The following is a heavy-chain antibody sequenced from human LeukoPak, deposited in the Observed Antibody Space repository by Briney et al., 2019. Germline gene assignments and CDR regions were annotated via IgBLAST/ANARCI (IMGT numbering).Heavy chain of an antibody. CDR1: GFTFSSYA. CDR2: ISYDGSNK. V-gene: IGHV3-30-3*01. J-gene: IGHJ5*02. CDR3: ARDGIRYLESPRWFDP. Sequence: PGGSLRLSCAASGFTFSSYAMHWVRQAPGKGLEWVAVISYDGSNKYYADSVKGRFTISRDNSKNTLYLQMNSLRAEDTAVYYCARDGIRYLESPRWFDPWGQGTLVTASS. D-gene: IGHD5-24*01.